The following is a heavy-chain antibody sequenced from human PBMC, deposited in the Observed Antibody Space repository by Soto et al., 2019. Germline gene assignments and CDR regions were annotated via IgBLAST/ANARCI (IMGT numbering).Heavy chain of an antibody. CDR3: AREGGDYYGMDV. D-gene: IGHD3-16*01. Sequence: QVQLQESGPGLVKPSQTLSLTCTVSGGSISSGGYYWSWIRQHPGKGLEWIGYIYYSGSTYYNPSLKSRVTISVGTSKNQCSLKLSSVSAADTAVYYCAREGGDYYGMDVWGQGTTVTVSS. CDR1: GGSISSGGYY. V-gene: IGHV4-31*03. CDR2: IYYSGST. J-gene: IGHJ6*02.